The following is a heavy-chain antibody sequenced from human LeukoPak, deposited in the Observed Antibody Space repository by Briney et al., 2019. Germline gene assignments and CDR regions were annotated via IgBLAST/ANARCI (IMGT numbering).Heavy chain of an antibody. Sequence: GGSLRLSCAASRFTFSTYWMSWVRQAPGEGLEWVANIKQDGSGKYYVDSVKGRFTISRDNAKNSLYLQMNSLRAEDTAVYYCAREIQGDDYFDYWGQGTLVTVSS. CDR1: RFTFSTYW. D-gene: IGHD3-10*01. J-gene: IGHJ4*02. CDR2: IKQDGSGK. CDR3: AREIQGDDYFDY. V-gene: IGHV3-7*01.